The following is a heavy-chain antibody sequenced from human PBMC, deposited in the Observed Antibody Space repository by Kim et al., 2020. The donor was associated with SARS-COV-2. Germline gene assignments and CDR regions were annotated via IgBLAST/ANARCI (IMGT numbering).Heavy chain of an antibody. Sequence: SETLSLTCTVSGGSISSYYWSWIRQPPGKGLEWIGYIYYSGSTNYNPSLKSRVTISVDTSKNQFSLKLSSVTAADTAVYYCARANLWFWELWSGFDYWGQGTLVTVSS. V-gene: IGHV4-59*01. CDR1: GGSISSYY. CDR2: IYYSGST. D-gene: IGHD3-10*01. J-gene: IGHJ4*02. CDR3: ARANLWFWELWSGFDY.